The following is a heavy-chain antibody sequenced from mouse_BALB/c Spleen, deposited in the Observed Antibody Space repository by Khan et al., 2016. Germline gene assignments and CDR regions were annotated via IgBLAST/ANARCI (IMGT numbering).Heavy chain of an antibody. CDR3: ARGELLRLRGYFDY. CDR1: GYSITSGYY. J-gene: IGHJ2*01. D-gene: IGHD1-2*01. V-gene: IGHV3-6*02. Sequence: EVKLEVSGPGLVKPSQSLSLTCSVTGYSITSGYYWNWIRQFPGNKLEWMGYISYDGSNNYNPSLKNRISITRDTSKNQFFLKLNSVTTEDTATYYCARGELLRLRGYFDYWGQGTTLTVSS. CDR2: ISYDGSN.